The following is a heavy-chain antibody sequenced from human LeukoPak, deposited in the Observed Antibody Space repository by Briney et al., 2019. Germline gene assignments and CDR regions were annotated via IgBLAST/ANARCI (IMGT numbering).Heavy chain of an antibody. CDR2: ISGSGGST. V-gene: IGHV3-23*01. CDR1: GFTFSSYA. D-gene: IGHD3-3*01. J-gene: IGHJ3*02. CDR3: TTGFDDPDAFDI. Sequence: GGPLRLSCAASGFTFSSYAMSWVRQAPGKGLEWVSAISGSGGSTYYADSVKGRFTISRDNSKNTLYLQMNSLKTEDTAVYYCTTGFDDPDAFDIWGQGTMVTVSS.